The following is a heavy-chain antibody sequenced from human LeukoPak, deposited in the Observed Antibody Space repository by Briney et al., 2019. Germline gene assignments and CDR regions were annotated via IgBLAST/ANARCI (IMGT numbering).Heavy chain of an antibody. CDR2: IKQVGSEK. CDR3: ARDTIERGYCSGGSCPNVYYYYYGMDV. D-gene: IGHD2-15*01. CDR1: GFTFSSYW. Sequence: GGSLRLSCAASGFTFSSYWMSWVRQAPGKGLEWVANIKQVGSEKYYLDSVKGRFTISRDNAKNSLYLQMNSLRAEDTAVYYCARDTIERGYCSGGSCPNVYYYYYGMDVWGQGTTVTVSS. V-gene: IGHV3-7*01. J-gene: IGHJ6*02.